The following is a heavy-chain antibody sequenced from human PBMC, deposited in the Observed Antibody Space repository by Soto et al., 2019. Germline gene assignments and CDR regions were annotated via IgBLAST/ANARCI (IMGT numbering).Heavy chain of an antibody. J-gene: IGHJ4*02. Sequence: QVQLVQSESEVRKPGASVKVSCRASGYTFTSYGISWVRQAPGQGLEWMGWISAYNGNTNYAQRLQGRVTMTTDTSTNTAYMELRSLKSDDTAVYYCAREAFLGTESLGYWGQGTRVIVSS. CDR2: ISAYNGNT. CDR1: GYTFTSYG. CDR3: AREAFLGTESLGY. V-gene: IGHV1-18*01. D-gene: IGHD1-1*01.